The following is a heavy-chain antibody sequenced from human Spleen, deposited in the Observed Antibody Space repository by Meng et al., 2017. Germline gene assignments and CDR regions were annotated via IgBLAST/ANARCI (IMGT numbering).Heavy chain of an antibody. D-gene: IGHD5-18*01. CDR1: GFTFSNAW. CDR2: ISSSSSYI. CDR3: ARDGGGYSYGPMDY. V-gene: IGHV3-21*01. Sequence: GGSLRLSCVASGFTFSNAWMSWVRQAPGKGLEWVSSISSSSSYIYYADSVKGRFTISRDNAKNSLYLQMNSLRAEDTAVYYCARDGGGYSYGPMDYWGQGTLVTVSS. J-gene: IGHJ4*02.